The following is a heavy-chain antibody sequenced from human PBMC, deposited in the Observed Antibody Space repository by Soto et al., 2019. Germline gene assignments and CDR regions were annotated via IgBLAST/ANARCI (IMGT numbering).Heavy chain of an antibody. CDR1: GFTFSDYY. Sequence: PGGSLRLSCAASGFTFSDYYMSWIRQAPGKGLEWVSYISSSSSYTNYADSVKGRFTISRDNAKNSLYLQMNSLRAEDTAVYYCARVPLGARPVWFDPWGQGTLVTVSS. J-gene: IGHJ5*02. CDR3: ARVPLGARPVWFDP. D-gene: IGHD1-26*01. V-gene: IGHV3-11*06. CDR2: ISSSSSYT.